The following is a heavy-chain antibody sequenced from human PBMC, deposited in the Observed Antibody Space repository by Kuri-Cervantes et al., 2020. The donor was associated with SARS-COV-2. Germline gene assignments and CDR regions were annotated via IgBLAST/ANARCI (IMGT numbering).Heavy chain of an antibody. V-gene: IGHV4-4*08. CDR3: ARGLAAAGMNWFDP. J-gene: IGHJ5*02. CDR2: IYTSGST. CDR1: GGSFSGYY. D-gene: IGHD6-13*01. Sequence: GSLRLSCAVYGGSFSGYYWSWIRQPPGKGLEWIGRIYTSGSTNYNPSLKSRVTISVDTSKNQFPLKLSSVTAADTAVYYCARGLAAAGMNWFDPWGQGTLVTVSS.